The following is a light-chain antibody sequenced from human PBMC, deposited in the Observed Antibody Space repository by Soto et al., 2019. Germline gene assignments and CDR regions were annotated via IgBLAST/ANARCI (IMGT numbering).Light chain of an antibody. J-gene: IGKJ5*01. CDR1: QNIHTN. V-gene: IGKV3D-15*01. CDR3: QQRQHWPPIT. CDR2: DAS. Sequence: ELVMTQSPATLSVSPGERATLSCRAGQNIHTNLAWYQQKPGQAPRLLIYDASNRATGTPARFGGSGSGTDFTLTISSLEPEDFAVYYCQQRQHWPPITFGQGTRLEI.